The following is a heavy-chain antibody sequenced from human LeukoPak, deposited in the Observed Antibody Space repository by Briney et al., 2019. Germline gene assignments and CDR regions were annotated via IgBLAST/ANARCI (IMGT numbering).Heavy chain of an antibody. V-gene: IGHV4-59*12. J-gene: IGHJ5*02. CDR3: ARGPSGSYCGGGSCYSTNWFDP. D-gene: IGHD2-15*01. CDR1: GGSISSYY. Sequence: SETLSLTCTVSGGSISSYYWSWIRQPPGKGLEWIGYIYYSGSTNYNPSLKSRVTISVDTSKNQFSLKLSSVTAADTAVYYCARGPSGSYCGGGSCYSTNWFDPWGQGTLVTVSS. CDR2: IYYSGST.